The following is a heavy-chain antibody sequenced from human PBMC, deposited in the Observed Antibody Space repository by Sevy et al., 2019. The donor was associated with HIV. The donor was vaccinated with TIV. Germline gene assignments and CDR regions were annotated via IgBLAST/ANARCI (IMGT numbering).Heavy chain of an antibody. CDR3: AGQNDFDI. V-gene: IGHV4-59*08. Sequence: SETLSLTCTVSGGSINSDHWNWIRQPPGKGLEWIGYVYYTGGTNYNPSLKNRVTISVDRTKNQFSLKLTSVTAADTDVYYCAGQNDFDIWGQGTMVTVSS. J-gene: IGHJ3*02. CDR2: VYYTGGT. CDR1: GGSINSDH.